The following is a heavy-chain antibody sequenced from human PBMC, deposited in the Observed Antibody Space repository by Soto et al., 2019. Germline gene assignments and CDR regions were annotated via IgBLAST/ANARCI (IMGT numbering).Heavy chain of an antibody. V-gene: IGHV4-31*03. Sequence: PSETLSLTCTLSGGSISSGGYYWSWIRQHPGKGLEWIGYIYYSGSTYYNTSLKSRVTISVDTSKNQFSLKLSSVTAADTAVYYCAIYSPNYYDSSGYSEAFDIWGQGTMVTVSS. CDR3: AIYSPNYYDSSGYSEAFDI. CDR1: GGSISSGGYY. CDR2: IYYSGST. J-gene: IGHJ3*02. D-gene: IGHD3-22*01.